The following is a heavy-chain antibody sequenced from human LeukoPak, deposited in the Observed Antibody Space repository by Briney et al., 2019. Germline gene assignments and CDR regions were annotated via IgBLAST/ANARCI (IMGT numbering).Heavy chain of an antibody. CDR3: AVNGGTQSQYYFDY. Sequence: PSETLSLTCTVSGGSISSGGYYWSWIRQHPGKGLEWIGYIYYSGSTYYNPSLKSRVTISVDTSKNPFSLKLSSVTAADTAVYYCAVNGGTQSQYYFDYWGQGTLDTVSS. CDR1: GGSISSGGYY. J-gene: IGHJ4*02. D-gene: IGHD2-8*01. CDR2: IYYSGST. V-gene: IGHV4-31*03.